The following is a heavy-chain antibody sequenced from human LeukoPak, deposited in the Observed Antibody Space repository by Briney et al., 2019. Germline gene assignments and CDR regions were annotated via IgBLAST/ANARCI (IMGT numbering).Heavy chain of an antibody. D-gene: IGHD6-19*01. CDR1: GDSIRNYY. CDR2: IYSSGST. V-gene: IGHV4-4*07. Sequence: SETLSLTCTVSGDSIRNYYWSWIRQPAGKGLEWIGRIYSSGSTNYNPSLKSRVTISLDTSKNQLSLKLTSVTAADTAIYFCARVGYSSGWYPFDYWGQGTLVTVSS. CDR3: ARVGYSSGWYPFDY. J-gene: IGHJ4*02.